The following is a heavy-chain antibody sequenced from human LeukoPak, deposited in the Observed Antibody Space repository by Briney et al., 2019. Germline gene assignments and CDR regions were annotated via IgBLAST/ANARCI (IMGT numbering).Heavy chain of an antibody. J-gene: IGHJ4*02. Sequence: SVRVSCKASGGTFSSYAISWVRQAPGQGLEWMGGIIPIFGTANYAQKFQGRVTITTDESTSTAYMELSSLRSEDTAVYYCARGRHSSDYYFDYWGQGTLVTVSS. CDR3: ARGRHSSDYYFDY. V-gene: IGHV1-69*05. D-gene: IGHD6-19*01. CDR1: GGTFSSYA. CDR2: IIPIFGTA.